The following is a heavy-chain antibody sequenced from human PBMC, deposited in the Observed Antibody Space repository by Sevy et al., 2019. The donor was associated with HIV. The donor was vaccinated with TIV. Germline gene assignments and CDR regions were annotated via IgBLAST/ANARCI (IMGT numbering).Heavy chain of an antibody. Sequence: SETLSLTCTVSGDSVSSGSYYWSWIRQPPGKGLEWIGYIYYSGSTNYNPSLKSRVTISVDTSKNQFSLKLSSVTAADTAVYYCARHGYLIYYFDYWGQGTLVTVSS. D-gene: IGHD3-22*01. CDR2: IYYSGST. CDR3: ARHGYLIYYFDY. J-gene: IGHJ4*02. CDR1: GDSVSSGSYY. V-gene: IGHV4-61*01.